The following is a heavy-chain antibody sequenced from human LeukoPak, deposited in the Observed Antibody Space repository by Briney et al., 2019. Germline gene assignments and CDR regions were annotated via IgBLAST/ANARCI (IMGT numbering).Heavy chain of an antibody. CDR3: AKDSSGSYRAFDY. Sequence: GGFLRLSCAASGFTFSSYSMNWVRQAPGKGLEWVSSISSSSSYIYYADSVKGRFTISRDNAKNTLYLQMNSLRAEDTAVYYCAKDSSGSYRAFDYWGQGTLVTVSS. J-gene: IGHJ4*02. V-gene: IGHV3-21*01. D-gene: IGHD1-26*01. CDR2: ISSSSSYI. CDR1: GFTFSSYS.